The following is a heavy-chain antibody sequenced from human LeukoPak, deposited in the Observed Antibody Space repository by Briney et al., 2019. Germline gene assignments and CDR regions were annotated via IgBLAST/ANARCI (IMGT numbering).Heavy chain of an antibody. J-gene: IGHJ1*01. CDR1: GGXISNYY. CDR3: ARAAVTTSRYFQH. Sequence: SETLSLTCTVSGGXISNYYCSWIRQPPGKGLEWIGSIYNSGHTNYNPSLKSRVTISEDTSKNQLSLKLSSVTAADTAVYYCARAAVTTSRYFQHWGQGTLVTVSS. D-gene: IGHD4-17*01. V-gene: IGHV4-59*01. CDR2: IYNSGHT.